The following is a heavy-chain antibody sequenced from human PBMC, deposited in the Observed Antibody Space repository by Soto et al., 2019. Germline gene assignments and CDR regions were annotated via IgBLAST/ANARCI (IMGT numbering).Heavy chain of an antibody. CDR3: ARDSRAEATYAFDV. Sequence: SETLSLTCTVSGASIRSYYWSWIRQPPGQGLEWIGYIFYSGDTNYNPPLKSRVTISVDTSKNQFSLKLSSVTAADTAVYYCARDSRAEATYAFDVWGQGTMVTVSS. J-gene: IGHJ3*01. D-gene: IGHD5-12*01. CDR1: GASIRSYY. V-gene: IGHV4-59*01. CDR2: IFYSGDT.